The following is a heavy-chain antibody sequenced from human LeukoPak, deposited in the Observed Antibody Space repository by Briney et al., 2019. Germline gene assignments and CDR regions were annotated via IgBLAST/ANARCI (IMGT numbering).Heavy chain of an antibody. CDR2: INQGGSDK. Sequence: PGGPLRLSCAASAVTFSGHRMSWDRQAPGKGLEWVANINQGGSDKYYVDSVKGRFTISRDNANNLLYLQMNSLRGEDTAVYYCTRDRSRAEDDWGQGTLVTVSS. CDR1: AVTFSGHR. V-gene: IGHV3-7*01. CDR3: TRDRSRAEDD. D-gene: IGHD1-14*01. J-gene: IGHJ4*02.